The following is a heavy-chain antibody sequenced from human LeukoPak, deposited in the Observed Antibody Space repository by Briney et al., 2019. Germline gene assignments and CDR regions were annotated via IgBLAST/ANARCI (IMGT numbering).Heavy chain of an antibody. Sequence: GGSLRLSCAASGFTFTTYWMGWVRQAPGKGLEWVANIKQDGSEQYYVDSVKGRFTISRDNAKNSLSLQMSSLRAEDTAVYYCARAYSERYGLGYYYMDVWGKGTTVTISS. V-gene: IGHV3-7*01. D-gene: IGHD1-26*01. CDR3: ARAYSERYGLGYYYMDV. CDR2: IKQDGSEQ. CDR1: GFTFTTYW. J-gene: IGHJ6*03.